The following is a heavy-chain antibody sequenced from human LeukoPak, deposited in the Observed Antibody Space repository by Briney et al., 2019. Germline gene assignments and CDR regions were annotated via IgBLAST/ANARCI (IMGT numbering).Heavy chain of an antibody. J-gene: IGHJ4*02. V-gene: IGHV4-59*01. D-gene: IGHD3-22*01. CDR1: GGSFSGYY. CDR3: ARMADSSGYYLDY. Sequence: SETLSLTCAVYGGSFSGYYWSWIRQPPGKGLEWIGYIYYSGSTNYNPSLKSRVTISVDTSKNQFSLKLSSVTAADTAVYCCARMADSSGYYLDYWGQGTLVTVSS. CDR2: IYYSGST.